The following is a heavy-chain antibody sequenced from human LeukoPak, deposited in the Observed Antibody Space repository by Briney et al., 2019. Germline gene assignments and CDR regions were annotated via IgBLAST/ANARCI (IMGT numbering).Heavy chain of an antibody. CDR1: GFTFTTYW. D-gene: IGHD3-10*02. CDR2: IKQDGNEK. CDR3: AELGITMIGGV. J-gene: IGHJ6*04. V-gene: IGHV3-7*01. Sequence: GGSLRLSCAASGFTFTTYWMSWVRQAPGKGLEWVANIKQDGNEKYYVDCVKGRFTISRDNAKNSLYLQMNRLRAEDTAVYYCAELGITMIGGVWGKGTTVTICS.